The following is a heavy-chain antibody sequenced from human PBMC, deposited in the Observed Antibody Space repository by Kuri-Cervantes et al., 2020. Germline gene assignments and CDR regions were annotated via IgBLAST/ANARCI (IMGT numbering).Heavy chain of an antibody. J-gene: IGHJ6*03. D-gene: IGHD4-17*01. V-gene: IGHV3-21*04. CDR1: GFTFSSYS. CDR2: ISSSSSYI. Sequence: GESLKISCAASGFTFSSYSMNWVRQAPGKGLEWVSSISSSSSYIYYADSVKGRFTISRDNAKNSLYLQMNSLRAEDTAVYYCASNFRSYGAIRGYYYYMDVWGKGTTVTVSS. CDR3: ASNFRSYGAIRGYYYYMDV.